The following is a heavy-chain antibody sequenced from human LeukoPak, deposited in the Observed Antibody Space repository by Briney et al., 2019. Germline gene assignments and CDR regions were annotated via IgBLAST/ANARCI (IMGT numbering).Heavy chain of an antibody. CDR1: GFKFNNYA. Sequence: GGSLRLSCTASGFKFNNYAMHWVRQAPGKGLEWVAVISYDGTFEDYADSVKGRFTISRDNSKNTLYLQMNSLRVEDTAMYYCTRGKLIVLVPAPIWGQGTMVTVSS. CDR3: TRGKLIVLVPAPI. CDR2: ISYDGTFE. D-gene: IGHD2-2*01. J-gene: IGHJ3*02. V-gene: IGHV3-30*03.